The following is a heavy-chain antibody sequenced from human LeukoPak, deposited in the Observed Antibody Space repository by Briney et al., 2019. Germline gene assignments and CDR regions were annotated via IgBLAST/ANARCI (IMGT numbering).Heavy chain of an antibody. CDR2: ISPYNGNT. CDR3: ASSGLNGGGETPYYYYYYMDV. J-gene: IGHJ6*03. Sequence: GASVKVSCKASGYTFTSYGINWLRQAPGQGLEWMGWISPYNGNTNHVQKLQGRVTMTTDTSTSTVYLELRSLRSEDTAVYYCASSGLNGGGETPYYYYYYMDVWGKGTTVSVSS. V-gene: IGHV1-18*01. CDR1: GYTFTSYG. D-gene: IGHD2-21*01.